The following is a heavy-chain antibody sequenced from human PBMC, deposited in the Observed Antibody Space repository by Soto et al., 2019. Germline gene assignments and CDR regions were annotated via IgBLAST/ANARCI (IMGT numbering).Heavy chain of an antibody. D-gene: IGHD2-8*02. Sequence: EVQLVESGGGLVQPGGSLTLSCAVSGFTLRSYWMHWVRQAPGKGLEWVSSIDGDGGTTNYAVYVQGRFTISRVNAKNTEYLHMNSLRVEGRAVYYWAMGVVVYQQLVRGRDRFDPWGQGNLVTVYS. CDR2: IDGDGGTT. V-gene: IGHV3-74*01. CDR3: AMGVVVYQQLVRGRDRFDP. CDR1: GFTLRSYW. J-gene: IGHJ5*02.